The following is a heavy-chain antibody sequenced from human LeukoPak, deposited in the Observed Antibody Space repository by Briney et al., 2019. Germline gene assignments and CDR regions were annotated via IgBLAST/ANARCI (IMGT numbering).Heavy chain of an antibody. CDR1: GFTFSGSA. Sequence: GGSLKLSCAASGFTFSGSAMHWVRQASGKGLEWVGRIRSKANSHATAYAASVKGRFTISRDDSKNTAYLQMNSLKTEDTAVYYCTSRPNYYDSSGSAGDYWGQGTLVTVSS. CDR3: TSRPNYYDSSGSAGDY. V-gene: IGHV3-73*01. CDR2: IRSKANSHAT. D-gene: IGHD3-22*01. J-gene: IGHJ4*02.